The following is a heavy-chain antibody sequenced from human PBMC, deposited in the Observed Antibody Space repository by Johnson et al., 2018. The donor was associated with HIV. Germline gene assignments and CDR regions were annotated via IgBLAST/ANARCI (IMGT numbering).Heavy chain of an antibody. J-gene: IGHJ3*02. D-gene: IGHD6-6*01. Sequence: QMLLVESGGGVVQPGGSLRLSCAASGFTFSSYGMHWVRQAPDKGLEWVAFIRYDGTNKYYADSVKGRFTISRDNSKNTLYLQMNSLRAEDTAVYYCARDSGQQLADAFDIWGQGTMVTVSS. CDR2: IRYDGTNK. V-gene: IGHV3-30*02. CDR1: GFTFSSYG. CDR3: ARDSGQQLADAFDI.